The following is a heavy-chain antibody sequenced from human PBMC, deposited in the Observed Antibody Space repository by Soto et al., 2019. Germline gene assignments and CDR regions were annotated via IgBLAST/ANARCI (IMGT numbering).Heavy chain of an antibody. Sequence: QLQLQEPGPGLVKPSETLSLTCTVSGGSISSSSYYWGWIRQPPGKGLDWNGSIYYSGSTYYNPSLKSRVTISVDTSKNQFSLKLSSVTAADTAVYFCARHKSVLGWFDPWGQGTLVTVSS. V-gene: IGHV4-39*01. J-gene: IGHJ5*02. CDR3: ARHKSVLGWFDP. CDR2: IYYSGST. CDR1: GGSISSSSYY. D-gene: IGHD3-10*01.